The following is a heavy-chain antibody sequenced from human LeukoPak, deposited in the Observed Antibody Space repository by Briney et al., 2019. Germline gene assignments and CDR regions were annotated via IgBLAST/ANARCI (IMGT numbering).Heavy chain of an antibody. CDR1: GYTFTSYD. V-gene: IGHV1-8*01. Sequence: VSVKVSCKASGYTFTSYDINWVRQATGQGLEWMGWMNPNSGNTGYAQKFQGRVTMTRNTSISTAYMELSSLRSEDTAVYYCARGIVVVTAMSYYYYMDVWGKGTTVTVSS. D-gene: IGHD2-21*02. CDR3: ARGIVVVTAMSYYYYMDV. J-gene: IGHJ6*03. CDR2: MNPNSGNT.